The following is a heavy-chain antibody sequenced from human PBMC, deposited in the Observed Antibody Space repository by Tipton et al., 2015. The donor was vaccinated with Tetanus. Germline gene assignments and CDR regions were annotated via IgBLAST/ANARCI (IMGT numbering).Heavy chain of an antibody. Sequence: GLVKPSETLSLTCAVYGGSFSGYYWSWIRQPPGKGLEWIGEINHSGSTNYNPSLKSRVTISVGTSKNQFSLKLSSVTAADTAVYYCARGPFAYDRWGQGALVTVSS. CDR2: INHSGST. CDR1: GGSFSGYY. V-gene: IGHV4-34*01. J-gene: IGHJ5*02. CDR3: ARGPFAYDR.